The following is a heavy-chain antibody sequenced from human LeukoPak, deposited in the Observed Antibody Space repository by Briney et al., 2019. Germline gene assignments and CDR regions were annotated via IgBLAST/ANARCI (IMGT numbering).Heavy chain of an antibody. V-gene: IGHV1-69*13. CDR2: IIPIFGTA. D-gene: IGHD6-13*01. CDR3: ARQRIAAAGPSFDY. Sequence: SVKVSCKASGYTFTSYYIHWVRQAPGQGLEWKGGIIPIFGTANYAQKFQGRVTITADESTSTAYMELSSLRSEDTAVYYCARQRIAAAGPSFDYWGQGTLVTVSS. J-gene: IGHJ4*02. CDR1: GYTFTSYY.